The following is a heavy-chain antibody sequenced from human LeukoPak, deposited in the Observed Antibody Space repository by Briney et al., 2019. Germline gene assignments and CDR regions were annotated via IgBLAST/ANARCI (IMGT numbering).Heavy chain of an antibody. CDR3: ARVQVHSSSWPVDY. V-gene: IGHV1-2*02. J-gene: IGHJ4*02. Sequence: VASVKVSCKASGYTFTGYYMHWVRQAPGQGLEWMGWINPNSGGTNYAQKFQGRVTMTRDTSISTAYMELSRLRSDDTAVYYCARVQVHSSSWPVDYWGQGTLVTVSS. CDR2: INPNSGGT. D-gene: IGHD6-13*01. CDR1: GYTFTGYY.